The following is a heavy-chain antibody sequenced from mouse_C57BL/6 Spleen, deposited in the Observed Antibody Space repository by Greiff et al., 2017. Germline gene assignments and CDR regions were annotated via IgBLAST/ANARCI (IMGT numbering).Heavy chain of an antibody. J-gene: IGHJ3*01. CDR3: ARSSDYDGAWFAD. Sequence: VQLQESGAELVRPGASVKLSCKASGYTFTDYYINWVKQRPGQGLEWIARIYPGSGNTYYNEKFKGKDTLTAEKSSSTAYMQLSSLTSEDSAVYFCARSSDYDGAWFADGGQGTLVTVSA. D-gene: IGHD2-4*01. CDR2: IYPGSGNT. V-gene: IGHV1-76*01. CDR1: GYTFTDYY.